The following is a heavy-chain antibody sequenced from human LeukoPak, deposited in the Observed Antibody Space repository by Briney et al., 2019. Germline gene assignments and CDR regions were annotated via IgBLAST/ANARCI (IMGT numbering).Heavy chain of an antibody. J-gene: IGHJ5*02. Sequence: ASVKVSCKASGGTFSSYAISWVRQAPGQGLEWMGGIIPIFGTANYAQKFQGRVTITADESTSTAYMELSSLRSEDTAVYYCAREWQQLPYNWFDPWGQGTLVTVSP. CDR2: IIPIFGTA. D-gene: IGHD6-13*01. CDR3: AREWQQLPYNWFDP. CDR1: GGTFSSYA. V-gene: IGHV1-69*13.